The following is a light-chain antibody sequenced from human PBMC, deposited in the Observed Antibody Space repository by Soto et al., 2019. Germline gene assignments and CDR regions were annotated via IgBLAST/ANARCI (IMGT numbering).Light chain of an antibody. CDR3: AAWDASLNGHV. J-gene: IGLJ1*01. V-gene: IGLV1-44*01. CDR2: SYD. CDR1: SSNIGGNT. Sequence: QAVVTQPPSASGTPGQRVTISCSTSSSNIGGNTVNWYQQVPGTAPKLLIYSYDQRPSGVPDRFSGSKSGTSASLAISGLQSEDEADYYCAAWDASLNGHVFGTGTKVTVL.